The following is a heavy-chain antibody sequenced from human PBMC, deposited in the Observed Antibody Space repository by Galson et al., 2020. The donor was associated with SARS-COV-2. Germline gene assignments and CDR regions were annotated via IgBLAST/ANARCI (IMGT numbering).Heavy chain of an antibody. D-gene: IGHD6-13*01. CDR2: ISSSGSTI. V-gene: IGHV3-48*03. Sequence: GSLRLSCAASGFTFSSYEMNWVRQAPGKGLEWVSYISSSGSTIYYADSVKGRFTISRDNAKNSLYLQMNSLRAEDTAVYYCARDGDSSSWPHTQYYYYYYMDVWGKGTTVTVSS. CDR1: GFTFSSYE. J-gene: IGHJ6*03. CDR3: ARDGDSSSWPHTQYYYYYYMDV.